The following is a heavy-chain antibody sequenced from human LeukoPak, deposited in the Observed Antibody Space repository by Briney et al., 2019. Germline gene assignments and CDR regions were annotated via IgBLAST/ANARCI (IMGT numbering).Heavy chain of an antibody. V-gene: IGHV1-18*01. CDR2: ISAYNGNT. CDR1: GYTFTSYG. CDR3: ARDEGGSYSDYFDY. D-gene: IGHD1-26*01. Sequence: AAVKVSCKASGYTFTSYGISWVRQAPGQGVERMGWISAYNGNTNYAQKLHGRVTMTTDTSTSTAYMELRSLRSDDTAVYYCARDEGGSYSDYFDYWGQGTLVTVSS. J-gene: IGHJ4*02.